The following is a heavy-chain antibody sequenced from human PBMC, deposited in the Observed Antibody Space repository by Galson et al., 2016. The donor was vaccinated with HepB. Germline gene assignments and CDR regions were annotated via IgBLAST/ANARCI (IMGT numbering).Heavy chain of an antibody. V-gene: IGHV3-66*01. Sequence: SLRLSCAASGFTVSSSYMSWVRQAPGKGLEWVSVLYSGGDTLYADSVKGRSSISRDNSKNTLYLQMDSLRAEDTAVYYCAHNNGWYGRGYFDYWGQGTLVTVSS. J-gene: IGHJ4*02. CDR3: AHNNGWYGRGYFDY. CDR1: GFTVSSSY. CDR2: LYSGGDT. D-gene: IGHD6-19*01.